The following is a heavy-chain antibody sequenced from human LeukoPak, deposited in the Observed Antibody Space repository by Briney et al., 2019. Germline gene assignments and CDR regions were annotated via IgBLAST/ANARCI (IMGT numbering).Heavy chain of an antibody. J-gene: IGHJ4*02. Sequence: GGSLRLSCAASGFTFSSYSMNWVRQAPGKGLEWVSSISSSSSYIYYADSVKGRFTISRDNAKNSLYLQMNSLSAEDTAVYYCARDGTELLWFGELLNFGGYFDYWGQGTLVTVSS. D-gene: IGHD3-10*01. CDR2: ISSSSSYI. CDR3: ARDGTELLWFGELLNFGGYFDY. V-gene: IGHV3-21*01. CDR1: GFTFSSYS.